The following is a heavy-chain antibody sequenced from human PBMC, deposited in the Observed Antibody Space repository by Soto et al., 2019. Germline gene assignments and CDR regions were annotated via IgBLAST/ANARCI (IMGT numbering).Heavy chain of an antibody. V-gene: IGHV4-59*08. Sequence: SETLSLTCTVSGDSMSGYYWSWFRQAPGKGLEWIGQISHSGRSNYHPSLKSRVTILIDTSNNQFSLKVTSVTAADTAVYYCARRSYSGYAYCDSWGQGTLVTVSS. D-gene: IGHD5-12*01. CDR1: GDSMSGYY. J-gene: IGHJ4*02. CDR3: ARRSYSGYAYCDS. CDR2: ISHSGRS.